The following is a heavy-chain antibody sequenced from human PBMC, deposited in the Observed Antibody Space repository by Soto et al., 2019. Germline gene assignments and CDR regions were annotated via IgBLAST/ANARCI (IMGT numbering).Heavy chain of an antibody. J-gene: IGHJ6*02. CDR2: IYHSGST. Sequence: QVQLQESGPGLVKPSGTLSVTCAVSGGSISSSNLWNGVRQPPGKVLEWIGEIYHSGSTNYNPSLRRRVTISLDKSKTQFSLRVKSVTAADTAEYYCARAWPAVDSYGSGVMDVWGQGTTVTVSS. CDR3: ARAWPAVDSYGSGVMDV. CDR1: GGSISSSNL. V-gene: IGHV4-4*02. D-gene: IGHD5-18*01.